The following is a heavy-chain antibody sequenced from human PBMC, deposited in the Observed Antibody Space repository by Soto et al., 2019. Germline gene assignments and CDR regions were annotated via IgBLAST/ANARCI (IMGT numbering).Heavy chain of an antibody. J-gene: IGHJ6*03. Sequence: SETLSLTCTVSGGSISSYYWSWIRQPPGKGLEWIGYIYYSGSTNYNPSLKSRVTISVDTSKNQFSLKLSSVTAADTAVYYCARGVVVVPAAIRGYYYYFMDVWAKGTTVTVSS. CDR3: ARGVVVVPAAIRGYYYYFMDV. CDR2: IYYSGST. CDR1: GGSISSYY. V-gene: IGHV4-59*01. D-gene: IGHD2-2*02.